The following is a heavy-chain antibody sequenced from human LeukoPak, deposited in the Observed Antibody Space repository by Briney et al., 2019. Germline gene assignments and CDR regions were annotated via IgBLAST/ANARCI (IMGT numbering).Heavy chain of an antibody. D-gene: IGHD5-24*01. J-gene: IGHJ4*02. CDR3: ARSPGDGYLSLPRPGMYYFDY. CDR2: IYYSGST. Sequence: SETLSLTCTVSGGSISSSSYYWGWIRQPPGKGLEWIGSIYYSGSTYYNPSLKSRVTISVDTSKNQFSLKLSSVTAADTAVYYCARSPGDGYLSLPRPGMYYFDYWGQGTLVTVSS. V-gene: IGHV4-39*07. CDR1: GGSISSSSYY.